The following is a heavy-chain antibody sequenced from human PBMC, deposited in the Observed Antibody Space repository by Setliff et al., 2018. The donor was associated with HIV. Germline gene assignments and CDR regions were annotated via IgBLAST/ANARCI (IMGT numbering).Heavy chain of an antibody. J-gene: IGHJ4*02. CDR3: AKTSPKDGYSSDF. D-gene: IGHD4-4*01. CDR2: INPNSGDT. V-gene: IGHV1-2*02. CDR1: GYIFSVYL. Sequence: ASVKVSCKASGYIFSVYLMHWVRQAPGQGLEWMGWINPNSGDTKYAQEFQGRVTMTRDTSISTAYMELNSLRSDDTAVYYCAKTSPKDGYSSDFWGQGTPVTVSS.